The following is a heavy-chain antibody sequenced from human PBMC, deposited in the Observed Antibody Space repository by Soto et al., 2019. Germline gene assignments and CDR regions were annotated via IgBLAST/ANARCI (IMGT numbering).Heavy chain of an antibody. CDR3: ARATKGYPGGLEY. Sequence: QVQLQESGPGLVKPSQTLSLTCTVSGGSISSGDYYWSWIRQHPGEGLEWIGFIYYSGSTYYNPSLKSRVTISIDTSENQFSLKLSSVTAADTAVYYCARATKGYPGGLEYWGQRTLVTFSS. D-gene: IGHD6-13*01. V-gene: IGHV4-31*03. CDR1: GGSISSGDYY. J-gene: IGHJ4*02. CDR2: IYYSGST.